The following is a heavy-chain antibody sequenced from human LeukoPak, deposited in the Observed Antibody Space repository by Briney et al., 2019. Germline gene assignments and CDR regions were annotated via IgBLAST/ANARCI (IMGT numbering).Heavy chain of an antibody. CDR3: ASNYYDFWSGYANWFDP. V-gene: IGHV4-34*01. J-gene: IGHJ5*02. CDR2: INHSGST. Sequence: SETLSLTCAVYGGSFSGYYWSWIRQPPGKGLEWIGEINHSGSTNYNPSLKSRVTISVDTSKNQFSLKLSSVTAADTAVYYCASNYYDFWSGYANWFDPWGQGTLVTVSS. D-gene: IGHD3-3*01. CDR1: GGSFSGYY.